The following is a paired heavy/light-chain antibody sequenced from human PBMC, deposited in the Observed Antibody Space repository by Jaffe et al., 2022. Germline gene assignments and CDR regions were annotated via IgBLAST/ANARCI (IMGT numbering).Light chain of an antibody. J-gene: IGKJ3*01. CDR1: QDISYY. CDR2: DAN. CDR3: QQYDSFPLT. Sequence: DILMTQSPSSLSASVGDRVTITCQASQDISYYLSWYQQKPGRAPFLLIYDANKLETGVPSRFSASQSGTKFTFTISSLRSEDIGSYYCQQYDSFPLTFGPGTTVHVK. V-gene: IGKV1-33*01.
Heavy chain of an antibody. CDR2: ISHDGAYK. D-gene: IGHD6-13*01. V-gene: IGHV3-30*17. CDR1: GFTFKSFN. J-gene: IGHJ5*02. CDR3: AKAKNSGSSMILSQS. Sequence: QVHLVESGGGVVQPGKSLRLSCDASGFTFKSFNMHWVRQAQGTGLQWVAFISHDGAYKNYADSVKGRFTISRDDSKRTLFLEMNSLTPQDSAVYYCAKAKNSGSSMILSQSWGQGTQVTVSP.